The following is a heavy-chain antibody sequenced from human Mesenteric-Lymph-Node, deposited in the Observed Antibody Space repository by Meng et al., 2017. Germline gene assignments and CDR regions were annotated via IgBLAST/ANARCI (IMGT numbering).Heavy chain of an antibody. J-gene: IGHJ6*02. CDR2: INPNSGGT. V-gene: IGHV1-2*02. CDR3: ARGSGIAAAGTVYYGMDV. CDR1: GYTFTGYY. Sequence: ASVKVSCKASGYTFTGYYMHWVRQAPGQGLEWMGWINPNSGGTNYAQKFQGRVTMTRDTSISTAYMELSRLRSDDTAVYYCARGSGIAAAGTVYYGMDVWGQGTTVTVSS. D-gene: IGHD6-13*01.